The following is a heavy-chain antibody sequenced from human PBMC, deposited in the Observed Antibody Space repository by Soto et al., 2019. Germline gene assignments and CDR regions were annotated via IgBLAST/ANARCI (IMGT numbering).Heavy chain of an antibody. D-gene: IGHD3-22*01. CDR3: ARDPGAVVITYNWFDP. V-gene: IGHV3-33*01. CDR1: GFTFSSYG. J-gene: IGHJ5*02. Sequence: GGSLRLSCAASGFTFSSYGMHWVRQAPGKGLEWVAVIWYDGSNKYYADSVKGRFTISRDNSKNTLYLQMNSLRAEDTAVYYCARDPGAVVITYNWFDPWGQGTLVTVSS. CDR2: IWYDGSNK.